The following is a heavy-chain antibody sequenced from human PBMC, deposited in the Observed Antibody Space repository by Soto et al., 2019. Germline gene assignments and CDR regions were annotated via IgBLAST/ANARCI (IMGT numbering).Heavy chain of an antibody. CDR2: IYYSGST. CDR3: AREKREYYDFWSGYYGLQWFDP. Sequence: PSETLSLTCTVSGGSISSSSYYWSWIRQHPGKGLEWIGYIYYSGSTYYNPSLKSRVTISVDTSKNQFSLKLSSVTAADTAVYYCAREKREYYDFWSGYYGLQWFDPWGQGTLVTVSS. V-gene: IGHV4-31*03. J-gene: IGHJ5*02. CDR1: GGSISSSSYY. D-gene: IGHD3-3*01.